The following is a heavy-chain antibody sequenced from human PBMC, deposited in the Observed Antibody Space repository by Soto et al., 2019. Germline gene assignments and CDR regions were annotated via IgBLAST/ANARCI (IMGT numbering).Heavy chain of an antibody. J-gene: IGHJ6*02. Sequence: QVQLQESGPGLVKPSETLSLTCTVSGGSISSYYWSWIRQPPGKGLEWIGYIYYSGSTNYNPSLKSRVTISVDTSNNQFSLKLSSVTAADTAVYYCARVGSMGSYGMDFWCQVTTVIVSS. V-gene: IGHV4-59*01. CDR1: GGSISSYY. CDR2: IYYSGST. D-gene: IGHD3-10*01. CDR3: ARVGSMGSYGMDF.